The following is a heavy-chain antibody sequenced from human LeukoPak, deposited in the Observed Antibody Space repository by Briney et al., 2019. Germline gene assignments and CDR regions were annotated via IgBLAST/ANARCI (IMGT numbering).Heavy chain of an antibody. J-gene: IGHJ3*02. CDR1: GGSISSYY. V-gene: IGHV4-4*07. D-gene: IGHD1-26*01. Sequence: SETLSLACTVSGGSISSYYWSWIRQPAGKGLEWIGRIYTSGSTNYNPSLKSRVTMSVDTSKNQFSLKLSSVTAADTAVYYCARAELSGSYFADAFDIWGQGTMVTVSS. CDR3: ARAELSGSYFADAFDI. CDR2: IYTSGST.